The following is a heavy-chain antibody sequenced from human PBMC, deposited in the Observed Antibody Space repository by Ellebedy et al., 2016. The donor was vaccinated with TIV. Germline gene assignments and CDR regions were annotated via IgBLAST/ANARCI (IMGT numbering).Heavy chain of an antibody. D-gene: IGHD5-18*01. CDR3: ATGGYSNGYGGWFDP. Sequence: GESLKISCGASGFTFSDYGMHWVRQAPGKGLEWVAVIWYDGSKKYYADSVKGRFTISRDNSKNTLYLQMNSLRAEDTAVYYCATGGYSNGYGGWFDPWGQGTLVTVSS. CDR2: IWYDGSKK. J-gene: IGHJ5*02. CDR1: GFTFSDYG. V-gene: IGHV3-33*08.